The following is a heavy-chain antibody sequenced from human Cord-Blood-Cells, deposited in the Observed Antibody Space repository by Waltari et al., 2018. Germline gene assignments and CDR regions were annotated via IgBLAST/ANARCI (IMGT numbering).Heavy chain of an antibody. CDR2: INNSGST. CDR1: GGSFSGYY. D-gene: IGHD3-3*01. V-gene: IGHV4-34*01. CDR3: ARGPSGFWSGYYGSWWFDP. J-gene: IGHJ5*02. Sequence: QVQLQQWGAGLLKPSETLSLTCAVYGGSFSGYYWSWIRQPPGQGLEWLGEINNSGSTNYNPSLKSRVTISVDTSKNQFSLKLSSVTAADTAVYYCARGPSGFWSGYYGSWWFDPWGQGTLVTVSS.